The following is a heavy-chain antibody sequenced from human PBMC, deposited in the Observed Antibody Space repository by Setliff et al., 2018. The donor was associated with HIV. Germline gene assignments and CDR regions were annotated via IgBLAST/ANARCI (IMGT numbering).Heavy chain of an antibody. CDR2: IYYSGTT. D-gene: IGHD3-3*01. CDR3: ARGYYNFWSGYPPLDY. Sequence: SETLSLTCTVSGGSIRDGSYYWGWIRQSPGKGLEWIANIYYSGTTYYNPSLWSRVTMSVDTSKNQFSLKLSSVTAADTAVYYCARGYYNFWSGYPPLDYWGQGTLVTVSS. CDR1: GGSIRDGSYY. V-gene: IGHV4-39*02. J-gene: IGHJ4*02.